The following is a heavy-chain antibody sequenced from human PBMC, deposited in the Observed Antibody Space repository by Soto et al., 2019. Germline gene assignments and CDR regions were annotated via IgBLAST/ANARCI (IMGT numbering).Heavy chain of an antibody. J-gene: IGHJ4*02. CDR2: INPNSGGT. CDR3: ARHRGGTIWELDS. Sequence: QVQLVQSGAEVKKPGASVKVSCKASGYTFTGYYMHWVRQAPGQGLEWMGWINPNSGGTNYAQKFQSRVTMTRDTSISTAYMELSRLRSDDTAVYYWARHRGGTIWELDSWGQGTLVTVSS. V-gene: IGHV1-2*02. D-gene: IGHD3-3*01. CDR1: GYTFTGYY.